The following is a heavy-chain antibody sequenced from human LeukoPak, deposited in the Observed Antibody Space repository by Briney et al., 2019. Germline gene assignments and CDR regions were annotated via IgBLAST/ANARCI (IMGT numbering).Heavy chain of an antibody. CDR3: ARGSSNSSGWYMGNY. CDR2: IYYSGST. CDR1: GGSVSSGSYY. Sequence: SETLSLTCTVSGGSVSSGSYYWSWIRQPPGKGLEWIGYIYYSGSTNYNPSLKSRVTISVDTSKNQFSLKLSSVTAADTAVYYCARGSSNSSGWYMGNYWGQGTLVTVSS. V-gene: IGHV4-61*01. J-gene: IGHJ4*02. D-gene: IGHD6-19*01.